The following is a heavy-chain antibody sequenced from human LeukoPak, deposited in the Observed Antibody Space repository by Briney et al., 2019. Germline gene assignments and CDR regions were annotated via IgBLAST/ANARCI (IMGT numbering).Heavy chain of an antibody. V-gene: IGHV3-7*01. J-gene: IGHJ4*02. Sequence: GGSLRLSCAASGLTFSSYWMSWVRQAPGKGLEWVANIKQDGSEKYYVDSVKGRFTISRDNAKNSLYLQMNSLRAEDTAVYYCAREGPYSGSSPFDYWGQGTLVTVSS. CDR1: GLTFSSYW. CDR2: IKQDGSEK. CDR3: AREGPYSGSSPFDY. D-gene: IGHD1-26*01.